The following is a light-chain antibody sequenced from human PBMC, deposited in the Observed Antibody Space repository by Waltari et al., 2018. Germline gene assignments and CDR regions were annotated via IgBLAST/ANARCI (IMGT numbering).Light chain of an antibody. CDR1: QSINDY. CDR3: HQYDSFST. V-gene: IGKV1-5*03. CDR2: KAS. Sequence: DVQMTQSPSTLSASVGDRVAITCRASQSINDYLAWYQQKPGNAPKLLIYKASTLQSGAPSRFGGSGSGTEFTLTISSLQPDDFATYYCHQYDSFSTFGQWTIVEIK. J-gene: IGKJ1*01.